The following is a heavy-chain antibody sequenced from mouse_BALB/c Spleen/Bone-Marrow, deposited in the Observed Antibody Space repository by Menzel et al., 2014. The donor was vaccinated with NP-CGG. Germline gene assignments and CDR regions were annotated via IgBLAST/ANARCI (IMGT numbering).Heavy chain of an antibody. J-gene: IGHJ3*01. D-gene: IGHD1-1*01. CDR2: IDPANGNT. V-gene: IGHV14-3*02. CDR1: GFSIKDTY. CDR3: ASYYYGRSSFTY. Sequence: EVQLVESGAELVKPGASVKLSCTASGFSIKDTYMHWVRQRPEQGLERIGRIDPANGNTKYDPKFQGKATITADTSSNTAYLQLSSLTSEDTAVYYCASYYYGRSSFTYWGQGTLVSVSA.